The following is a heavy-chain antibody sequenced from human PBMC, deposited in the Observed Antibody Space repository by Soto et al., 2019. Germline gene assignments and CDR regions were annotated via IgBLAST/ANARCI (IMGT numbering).Heavy chain of an antibody. CDR3: ARGNIVLVPAAINSYFDY. J-gene: IGHJ4*02. CDR2: IYYSGST. V-gene: IGHV4-31*03. Sequence: SETLSLTCTVSGGSISSGGYYWSWIRQHPGKGLEWIGYIYYSGSTYYNPSLKSRVTISVDTSKNQFSLKLSSVTAADTAVYYCARGNIVLVPAAINSYFDYWGQGTLVTVSS. CDR1: GGSISSGGYY. D-gene: IGHD2-2*01.